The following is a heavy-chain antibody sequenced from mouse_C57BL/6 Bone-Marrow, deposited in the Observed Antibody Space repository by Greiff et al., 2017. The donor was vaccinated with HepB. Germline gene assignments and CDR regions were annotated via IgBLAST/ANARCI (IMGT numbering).Heavy chain of an antibody. CDR1: GYSITSGYY. CDR3: ARGTGLRRGAWFAY. V-gene: IGHV3-6*01. J-gene: IGHJ3*01. CDR2: ISYDGSN. Sequence: ESGPGLVKPSQSLSLTCSVTGYSITSGYYWNWIRQFPGNKLEWMGYISYDGSNNYNPSLKNRISITRDTSKNQFFLKLNSVTTEDTATYYCARGTGLRRGAWFAYWGQGTLVTVSA. D-gene: IGHD2-4*01.